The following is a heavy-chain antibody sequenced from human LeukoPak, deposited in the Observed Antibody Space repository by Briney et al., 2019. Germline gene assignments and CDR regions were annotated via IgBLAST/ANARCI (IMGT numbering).Heavy chain of an antibody. Sequence: SVTVCCKASGYGFTNYGIGWVREAPGQGLGWMGWISPHKGNTDYAQEFQGRVTMTTDTSTCKAYMDLRSLRSDDTAVYYCGRANLRSGGDWFEPWGQGTLVTVSS. CDR3: GRANLRSGGDWFEP. V-gene: IGHV1-18*04. J-gene: IGHJ5*02. D-gene: IGHD3-10*01. CDR2: ISPHKGNT. CDR1: GYGFTNYG.